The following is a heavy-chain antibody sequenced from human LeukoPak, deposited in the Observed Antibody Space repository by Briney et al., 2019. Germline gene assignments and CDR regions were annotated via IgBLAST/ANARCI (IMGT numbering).Heavy chain of an antibody. V-gene: IGHV4-59*01. D-gene: IGHD5-18*01. J-gene: IGHJ4*02. CDR2: IYYSGST. Sequence: SETLSLTCTVSGGSISGYYWSWIRQPPGKGLEWIGYIYYSGSTNYNPSLKSRVTISVDTSKNQFSPKLSSVTAADTAVYYCARADAYSYGRFDFWGPGTQVIVSS. CDR1: GGSISGYY. CDR3: ARADAYSYGRFDF.